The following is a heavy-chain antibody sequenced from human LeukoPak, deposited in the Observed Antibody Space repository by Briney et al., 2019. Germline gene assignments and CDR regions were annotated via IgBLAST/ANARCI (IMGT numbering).Heavy chain of an antibody. Sequence: GGSLRLSCAASGFTFSSYAMSWVRQAPGKGLEWVSAISGSGGGTYYANSVKGRFTISRDNSRDTLYLQMNSLRAEDTALYFCARTPDYYGSGSSSYIDCWGQGTLVSVSS. J-gene: IGHJ4*02. D-gene: IGHD3-10*01. CDR1: GFTFSSYA. V-gene: IGHV3-23*01. CDR3: ARTPDYYGSGSSSYIDC. CDR2: ISGSGGGT.